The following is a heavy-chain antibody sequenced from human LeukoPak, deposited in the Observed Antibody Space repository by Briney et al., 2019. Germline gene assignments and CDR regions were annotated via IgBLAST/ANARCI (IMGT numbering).Heavy chain of an antibody. D-gene: IGHD3-10*01. CDR2: INPSGGST. CDR1: GYTFTSYY. CDR3: ALTPSLYGSGSYYSDY. J-gene: IGHJ4*02. Sequence: ASVKVSCKASGYTFTSYYMHWVRQAPGQGLEWMGIINPSGGSTSYAQKFQGRVTMTRDTSTSTVYMELSSLRSEDTAVYYRALTPSLYGSGSYYSDYWGQGTLVTVSS. V-gene: IGHV1-46*01.